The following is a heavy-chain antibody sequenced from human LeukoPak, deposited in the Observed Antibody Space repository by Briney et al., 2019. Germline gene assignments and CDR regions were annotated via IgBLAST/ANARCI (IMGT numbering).Heavy chain of an antibody. D-gene: IGHD3-10*01. V-gene: IGHV3-53*04. CDR1: GFTVSSNY. CDR3: ASFGVLSGSYERYFDC. J-gene: IGHJ4*02. Sequence: GGSLRLSCAASGFTVSSNYMSWARQAPGRGLEWVSVIYSGGSTYYADSVKGRFTISRHNSKNTLYLQMNSLRAEDTAVYYCASFGVLSGSYERYFDCWGQGTLVTVSS. CDR2: IYSGGST.